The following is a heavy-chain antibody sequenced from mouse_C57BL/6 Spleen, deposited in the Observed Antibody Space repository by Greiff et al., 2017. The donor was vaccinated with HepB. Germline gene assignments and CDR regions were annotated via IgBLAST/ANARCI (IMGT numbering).Heavy chain of an antibody. V-gene: IGHV2-2*01. CDR2: IWSGGST. CDR1: GFSLTSYG. J-gene: IGHJ3*01. CDR3: ARNPYDYGGFAY. D-gene: IGHD2-4*01. Sequence: VHLVESGPGLVQPSQSLSITCTVSGFSLTSYGVHWVRQSPGKGLEWLGVIWSGGSTDYNAAFISRLSISKDNSKSQVFFKMNSLQADDTAIYYCARNPYDYGGFAYWGQGTLVTVSA.